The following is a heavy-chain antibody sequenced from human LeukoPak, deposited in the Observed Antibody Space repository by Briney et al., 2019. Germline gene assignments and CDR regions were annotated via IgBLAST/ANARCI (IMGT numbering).Heavy chain of an antibody. CDR1: RYILTHYY. D-gene: IGHD3-16*01. CDR3: GSSRVTFGGGDAFDI. V-gene: IGHV1-2*02. J-gene: IGHJ3*02. Sequence: PVKVPYKPSRYILTHYYLYRVRQAPRHPREWMGWINPNSGGTYHAQKFQGRVTMTRDTSISTAYMELRRLRSDDTAVYYCGSSRVTFGGGDAFDIWGRGGMVVVAP. CDR2: INPNSGGT.